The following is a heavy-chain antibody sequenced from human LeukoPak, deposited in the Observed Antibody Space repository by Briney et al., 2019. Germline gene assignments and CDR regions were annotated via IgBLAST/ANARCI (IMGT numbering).Heavy chain of an antibody. CDR2: ISYDGSNK. V-gene: IGHV3-30-3*01. Sequence: PGRSLRLSCAASGFTFSSYGMHWVRQAPGKGLEWVAVISYDGSNKYYADSVKGRFTISRDNSKNTLYLQMNSLRAEDTAVYYCARDQNLNYYDTYYYDSSGYYPIDYWGQGTLVTVSS. D-gene: IGHD3-22*01. J-gene: IGHJ4*02. CDR1: GFTFSSYG. CDR3: ARDQNLNYYDTYYYDSSGYYPIDY.